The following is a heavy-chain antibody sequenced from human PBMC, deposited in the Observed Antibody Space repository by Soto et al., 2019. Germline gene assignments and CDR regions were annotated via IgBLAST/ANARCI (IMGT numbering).Heavy chain of an antibody. CDR1: GGSISSYY. D-gene: IGHD2-2*01. V-gene: IGHV4-59*01. J-gene: IGHJ5*02. CDR3: ARAGIGYCSSTSCYRLPNPTNWFDP. CDR2: IYYSGST. Sequence: NPSETLSLTCTVSGGSISSYYLSWVRQPPGKGLEWIGYIYYSGSTNYHPSLKSRVTILVDTSKQQFSLKLSSVTAADTAVYYCARAGIGYCSSTSCYRLPNPTNWFDPWGQGTLVTVSS.